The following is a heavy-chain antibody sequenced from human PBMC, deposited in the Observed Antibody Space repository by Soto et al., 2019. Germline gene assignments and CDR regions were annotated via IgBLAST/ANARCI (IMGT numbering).Heavy chain of an antibody. J-gene: IGHJ4*02. CDR3: TRGLPNSRSFDS. CDR2: VSSDGSST. V-gene: IGHV3-74*01. CDR1: GFTFSSYW. Sequence: EVQLVESGGGLVQPGESLRLSCAASGFTFSSYWMHWIRQAPGKGLVWVSRVSSDGSSTVYANSVKGRLTISRDNAKNTLYLQLNSLSDADPAVYYCTRGLPNSRSFDSWGQGTLVTVSS. D-gene: IGHD5-12*01.